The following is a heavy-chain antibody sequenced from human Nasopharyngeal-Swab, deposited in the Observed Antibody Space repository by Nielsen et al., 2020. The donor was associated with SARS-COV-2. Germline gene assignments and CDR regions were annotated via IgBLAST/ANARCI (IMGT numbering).Heavy chain of an antibody. V-gene: IGHV4-59*01. J-gene: IGHJ3*02. CDR3: ARTVGATPRGAFDI. CDR2: IYHSGST. D-gene: IGHD1-26*01. Sequence: SETLSLTCTVSGGSISSYYWSWIRQPPGKGLEWVGYIYHSGSTNYNPSLKSRVTISVDTSKNKFSLKMSSGTAADTAVYYCARTVGATPRGAFDIWGQGTMVTVSS. CDR1: GGSISSYY.